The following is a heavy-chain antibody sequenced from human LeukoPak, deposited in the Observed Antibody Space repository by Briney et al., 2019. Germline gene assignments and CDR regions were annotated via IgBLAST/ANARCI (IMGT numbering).Heavy chain of an antibody. CDR2: IYYSGST. D-gene: IGHD2-2*01. Sequence: SETLSLTCTVSGGSISSYYWSWIRQPPGKGLEWIGYIYYSGSTNYNPSLKSRVTISVDTSKNQFSLKLSSVTAADTAVYYCARDGIVVVPAAPEFYYYYYGMDVWGQGTTVTVSS. V-gene: IGHV4-59*01. CDR3: ARDGIVVVPAAPEFYYYYYGMDV. CDR1: GGSISSYY. J-gene: IGHJ6*02.